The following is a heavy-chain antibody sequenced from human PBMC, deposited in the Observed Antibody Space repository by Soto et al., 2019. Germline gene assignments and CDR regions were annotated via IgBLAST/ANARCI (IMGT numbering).Heavy chain of an antibody. Sequence: SETLSLTCAVYGGSFSGYYWSWIRQPPGKGLEWIGEINHSGSTNYNPSLKSRVTISVDTSKNQFSLKLSSVTAADTAVYYCARNSGYYDSLPRYYTPFDYRGQGTLVTVSS. V-gene: IGHV4-34*01. CDR1: GGSFSGYY. D-gene: IGHD3-9*01. CDR3: ARNSGYYDSLPRYYTPFDY. CDR2: INHSGST. J-gene: IGHJ4*02.